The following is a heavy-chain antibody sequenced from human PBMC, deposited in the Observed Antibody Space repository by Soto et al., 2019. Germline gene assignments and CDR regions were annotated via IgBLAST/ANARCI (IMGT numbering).Heavy chain of an antibody. D-gene: IGHD2-15*01. CDR3: AGGDNYYALGV. CDR1: GSTFSNYI. V-gene: IGHV3-30-3*01. J-gene: IGHJ6*02. Sequence: QLPLVESGGGVVQPGRSLRLSCAAYGSTFSNYIMHWVRQAPGKGLEWVAFISYDGSNKDYADSVEGRFTISRDNSKNTLYLQLSSLRPEDTAVYYCAGGDNYYALGVWGQGTTVTVSS. CDR2: ISYDGSNK.